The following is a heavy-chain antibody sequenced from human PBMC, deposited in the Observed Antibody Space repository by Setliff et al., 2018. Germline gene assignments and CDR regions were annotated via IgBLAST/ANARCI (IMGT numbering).Heavy chain of an antibody. V-gene: IGHV4-34*01. D-gene: IGHD5-18*01. Sequence: SETLSLTCTVYGASFSNYYWSWIRQPPGKGLEWIEEINHRGSTNYSPSLRSRVTMSVDSSKKQLSLNLKAVTAADTAVYYCARDRTAYSYGLDVWGQGATVTVSS. J-gene: IGHJ6*02. CDR1: GASFSNYY. CDR3: ARDRTAYSYGLDV. CDR2: INHRGST.